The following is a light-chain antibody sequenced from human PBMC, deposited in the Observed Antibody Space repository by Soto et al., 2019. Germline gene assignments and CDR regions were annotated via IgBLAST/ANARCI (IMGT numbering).Light chain of an antibody. CDR3: QQYNNWPWT. CDR1: QSVGTY. J-gene: IGKJ1*01. CDR2: DVS. Sequence: EIVLTQSPATLSLSPGERATLSCRASQSVGTYLAWYQQKPGQSPRLLMFDVSNRATGIPARFSGSGSGTEFTLIISSLQSEDFAVYFCQQYNNWPWTFGQGTKVDIK. V-gene: IGKV3-11*01.